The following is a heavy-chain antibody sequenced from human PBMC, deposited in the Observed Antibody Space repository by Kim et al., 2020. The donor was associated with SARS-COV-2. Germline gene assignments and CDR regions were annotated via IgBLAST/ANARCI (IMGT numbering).Heavy chain of an antibody. J-gene: IGHJ4*02. V-gene: IGHV3-30*18. D-gene: IGHD3-3*01. CDR2: ISYDGSNK. Sequence: GGSLRLSCAASGFTFSSYGMHWVRQAPGKGLEWVAVISYDGSNKYYADSVKGRFTISRDNSKNTLYLQMNSLRAEDTAVYYCAKGITIFGVVIIRGIDYWGQGTLVTVSS. CDR3: AKGITIFGVVIIRGIDY. CDR1: GFTFSSYG.